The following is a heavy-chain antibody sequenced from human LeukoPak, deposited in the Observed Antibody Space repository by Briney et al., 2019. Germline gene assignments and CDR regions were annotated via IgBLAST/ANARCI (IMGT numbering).Heavy chain of an antibody. D-gene: IGHD3-22*01. CDR1: GFTFSSYS. Sequence: GSLRLSCAASGFTFSSYSMNWVRQAPGKGLEWVSYISSSSSTIYYADSVKGRFTISRDNAKNSLYLQMNSLRDEDTAVYYCARDVGDYYDSSGYYSDYWGQGTLVTVSS. J-gene: IGHJ4*02. V-gene: IGHV3-48*02. CDR2: ISSSSSTI. CDR3: ARDVGDYYDSSGYYSDY.